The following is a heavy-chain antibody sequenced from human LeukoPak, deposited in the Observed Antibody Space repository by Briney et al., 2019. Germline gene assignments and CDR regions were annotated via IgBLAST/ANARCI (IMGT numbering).Heavy chain of an antibody. J-gene: IGHJ4*02. V-gene: IGHV3-7*02. CDR1: GFTFSGYW. D-gene: IGHD2-21*01. CDR2: IKQDGSEK. Sequence: GGSLRLSCAASGFTFSGYWMAWVRQAPGRGLEWVAHIKQDGSEKNYVDPVKGRFTISRDNAKNTLYLQMNSLRAEDTAVYYCARGRLRGDFDYWGQGTLVTVST. CDR3: ARGRLRGDFDY.